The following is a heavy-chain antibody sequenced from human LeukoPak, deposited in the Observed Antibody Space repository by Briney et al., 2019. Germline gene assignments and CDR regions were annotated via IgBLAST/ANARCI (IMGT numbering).Heavy chain of an antibody. CDR2: ISYDGSNK. J-gene: IGHJ6*04. D-gene: IGHD3-10*02. CDR3: AELGITMIGGV. Sequence: GGSLRLSCAASGFIFSSYAMHWVRQAPGKGLEWVSVISYDGSNKSYADSVKGRFTISRDNAKNSLYLQMNSLRAEDTAVYYCAELGITMIGGVWGKGTTVTISS. V-gene: IGHV3-30*04. CDR1: GFIFSSYA.